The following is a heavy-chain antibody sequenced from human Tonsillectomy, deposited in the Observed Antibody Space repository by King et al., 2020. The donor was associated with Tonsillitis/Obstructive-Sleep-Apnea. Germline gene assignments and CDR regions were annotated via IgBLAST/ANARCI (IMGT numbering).Heavy chain of an antibody. CDR3: AKDLGKYSFFYMDV. V-gene: IGHV3-43*02. Sequence: VQLVESGGGVVQPGGSLRLSCAASGLTFDDYALHWVRQAPGKGLEWVSLISGDGGGTYYADSVKGRFTISRDNSKNSLYLHMNSLRTDDTALYYCAKDLGKYSFFYMDVWGKGTTVTVS. CDR2: ISGDGGGT. J-gene: IGHJ6*03. D-gene: IGHD2-15*01. CDR1: GLTFDDYA.